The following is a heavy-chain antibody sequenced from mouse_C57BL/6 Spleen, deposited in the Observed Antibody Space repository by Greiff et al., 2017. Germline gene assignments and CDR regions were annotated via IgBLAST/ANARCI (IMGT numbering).Heavy chain of an antibody. CDR1: GYTFTSYW. J-gene: IGHJ2*01. CDR3: ARRVLTTVVAKVYYFDY. V-gene: IGHV1-69*01. D-gene: IGHD1-1*01. CDR2: IDPSDSYT. Sequence: QVQLQQPGAELVMPGASVKLSCKASGYTFTSYWMHWVKQRPGQGLEWIGEIDPSDSYTNYNQKFKGKSTLTVDKSSSTAYMQLSGLTSEDSAVYYCARRVLTTVVAKVYYFDYWGQGTTLTVSS.